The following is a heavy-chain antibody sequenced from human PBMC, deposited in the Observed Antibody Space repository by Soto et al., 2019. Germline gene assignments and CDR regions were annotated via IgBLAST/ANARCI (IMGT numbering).Heavy chain of an antibody. CDR1: GYTFTSYG. Sequence: QVQLVQSGAEVKKPGASVKVSCKASGYTFTSYGISWVRQAPGQGLEWMGWISAYNGNTNYAQKLQGRVTMTTDTSTSAGYMVLRRLRSDETAVYYCARGGGIVVPRRGSWFDPWGQGTLVTVSS. D-gene: IGHD1-26*01. CDR2: ISAYNGNT. CDR3: ARGGGIVVPRRGSWFDP. J-gene: IGHJ5*02. V-gene: IGHV1-18*01.